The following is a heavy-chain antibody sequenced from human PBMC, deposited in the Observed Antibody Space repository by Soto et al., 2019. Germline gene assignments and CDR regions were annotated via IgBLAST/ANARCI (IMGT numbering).Heavy chain of an antibody. J-gene: IGHJ6*02. D-gene: IGHD6-13*01. CDR3: ARGGYRGTIEEAGSYYYYGMDV. CDR1: GGSISSYY. V-gene: IGHV4-59*01. Sequence: NPSETLSLTCTVSGGSISSYYWSWIRQPPGKGLEWIGYIYYSGSTNYNPSLKSRVTISVDTSKNQFSLKLSSVTAADTAVYYCARGGYRGTIEEAGSYYYYGMDVWGQGTTVTVSS. CDR2: IYYSGST.